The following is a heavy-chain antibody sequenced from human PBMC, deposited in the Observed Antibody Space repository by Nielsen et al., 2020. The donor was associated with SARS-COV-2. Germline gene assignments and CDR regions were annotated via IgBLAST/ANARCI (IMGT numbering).Heavy chain of an antibody. D-gene: IGHD4-17*01. J-gene: IGHJ4*02. V-gene: IGHV4-30-2*01. Sequence: TFDDYAMHWVRQAPGKGLEWIGYIYHSGSTYYNPSLKSRVTISVDRSKNQFSLKLSSVTAADTAVYYCARGGYGDYAFDSWGQGTLVTVSS. CDR2: IYHSGST. CDR1: TFDDYA. CDR3: ARGGYGDYAFDS.